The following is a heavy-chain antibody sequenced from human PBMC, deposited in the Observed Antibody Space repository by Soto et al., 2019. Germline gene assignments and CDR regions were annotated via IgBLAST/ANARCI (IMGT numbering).Heavy chain of an antibody. J-gene: IGHJ5*02. CDR3: ARGRVVVPAAVMFNCLDP. V-gene: IGHV4-59*12. Sequence: SETLSLTCTVSGGSISSYYWSWIRQPPGKGLEWIGYIYYSGSTNYNPSLKSRVTISVDTSKNQFSLKMSSVTAADTAVYYCARGRVVVPAAVMFNCLDPWGQGALVTVSS. CDR1: GGSISSYY. D-gene: IGHD2-2*01. CDR2: IYYSGST.